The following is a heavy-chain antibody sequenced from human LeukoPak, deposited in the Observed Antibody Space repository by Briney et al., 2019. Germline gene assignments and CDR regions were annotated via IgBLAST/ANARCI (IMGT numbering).Heavy chain of an antibody. CDR3: AGHHPRNTVDF. D-gene: IGHD2-8*02. V-gene: IGHV4-59*08. CDR2: ISDIGSI. CDR1: GFTFGDYA. J-gene: IGHJ4*02. Sequence: GSLRLSCTASGFTFGDYAMSWFRQAPGKGLEWIAYISDIGSINYNPSLKSRVTISLDTSKNQFSLKLSSVTAADTAVYYCAGHHPRNTVDFWGQGTLVTVSS.